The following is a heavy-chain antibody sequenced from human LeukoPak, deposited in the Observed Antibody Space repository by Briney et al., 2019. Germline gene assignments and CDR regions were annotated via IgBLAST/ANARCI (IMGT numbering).Heavy chain of an antibody. J-gene: IGHJ4*02. CDR1: GFTFRNYG. D-gene: IGHD6-19*01. Sequence: GGTLRLSCAASGFTFRNYGMSWVRQAPGKGLEWVSAISGSGGSTYNADSVKGRFTISRDNSKNTLYLQMNSLRAEDTAVYYCARDLGYSSGPNYWGQGTRVTVSS. V-gene: IGHV3-23*01. CDR3: ARDLGYSSGPNY. CDR2: ISGSGGST.